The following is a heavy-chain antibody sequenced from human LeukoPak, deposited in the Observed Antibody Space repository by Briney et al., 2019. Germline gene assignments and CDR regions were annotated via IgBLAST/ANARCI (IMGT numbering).Heavy chain of an antibody. D-gene: IGHD5-12*01. Sequence: SETLSLTCAAYGGSFSGYYWSWIRQPPGKGLEWIGEINHSGSTNYNPSLKSRVTISVDTSKNQFSLKLSSVTAADTAVYYCARVFVQGNGYSGYDEPFDYWGQGTLVTVSS. CDR1: GGSFSGYY. CDR2: INHSGST. J-gene: IGHJ4*02. CDR3: ARVFVQGNGYSGYDEPFDY. V-gene: IGHV4-34*01.